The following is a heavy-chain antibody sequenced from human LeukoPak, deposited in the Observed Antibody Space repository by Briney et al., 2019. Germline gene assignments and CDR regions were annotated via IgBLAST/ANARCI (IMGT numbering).Heavy chain of an antibody. Sequence: PGGSLRLSCAASGFTFSSYGMHWVRQAPGKGLEWVAVISYDGSNKYYADSVKGRFTISRDNSKNTPYLQMSSLRAEDTAVYYCAKIRARRILRIGEFDYWGQGTLITVSS. J-gene: IGHJ4*02. CDR3: AKIRARRILRIGEFDY. CDR1: GFTFSSYG. D-gene: IGHD3-3*01. V-gene: IGHV3-30*18. CDR2: ISYDGSNK.